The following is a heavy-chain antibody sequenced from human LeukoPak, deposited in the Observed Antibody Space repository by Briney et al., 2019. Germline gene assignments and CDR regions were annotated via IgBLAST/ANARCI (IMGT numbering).Heavy chain of an antibody. D-gene: IGHD7-27*01. V-gene: IGHV1-8*03. Sequence: ASVKVSCKASGYTFTSYDINWVRQATGQGLEWMGWMNPNSGNTGYAQKFQGRVTITRYTSISTAYMELSSLRSEDTAVYYCARVSVTGIRWFDPWGQGTLVTVSS. J-gene: IGHJ5*02. CDR1: GYTFTSYD. CDR2: MNPNSGNT. CDR3: ARVSVTGIRWFDP.